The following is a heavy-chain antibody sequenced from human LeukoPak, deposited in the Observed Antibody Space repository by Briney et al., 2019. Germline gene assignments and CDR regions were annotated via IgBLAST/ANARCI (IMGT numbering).Heavy chain of an antibody. CDR3: ARDRSSGYQGGFDI. CDR2: IYYSGST. CDR1: GGSISSYY. D-gene: IGHD3-22*01. Sequence: SETLSLTCAVSGGSISSYYWSWIRQPPGKGLEWIGYIYYSGSTNYNPSLKSRVTISVDTSKNHFSLNLNSVTAADTAVYYCARDRSSGYQGGFDIWGQGTMVTVSS. J-gene: IGHJ3*02. V-gene: IGHV4-59*01.